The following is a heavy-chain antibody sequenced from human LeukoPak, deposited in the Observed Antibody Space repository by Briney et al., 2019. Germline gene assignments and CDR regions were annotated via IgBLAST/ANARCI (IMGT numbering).Heavy chain of an antibody. Sequence: GRSLRLSCAASGFTFSSYDMHWVRQAPGKGLEWVTVISYDGSNKYYGDSVKGRFTISRDNSKNTLYLKMNSLRAEDTAVYYCAKEGCNGDFDYWGQGTLVTVSS. V-gene: IGHV3-30*18. D-gene: IGHD4-17*01. J-gene: IGHJ4*02. CDR3: AKEGCNGDFDY. CDR2: ISYDGSNK. CDR1: GFTFSSYD.